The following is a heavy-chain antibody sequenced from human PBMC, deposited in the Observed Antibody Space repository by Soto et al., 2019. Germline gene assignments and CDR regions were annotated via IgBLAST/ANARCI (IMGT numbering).Heavy chain of an antibody. CDR3: ARDPPLSVLVVVATDDF. D-gene: IGHD2-21*01. J-gene: IGHJ4*02. Sequence: EVQLVESGGGLVKPGGPLGLSCAPFGFTFLNLNLTWVPQPPGRGLEGVPSLSSSSSLRNYADSWKGRFSISRDNDKNLVYLQMDSLRAEDTAVYYCARDPPLSVLVVVATDDFWGQGTLVTVSS. CDR2: LSSSSSLR. CDR1: GFTFLNLN. V-gene: IGHV3-21*02.